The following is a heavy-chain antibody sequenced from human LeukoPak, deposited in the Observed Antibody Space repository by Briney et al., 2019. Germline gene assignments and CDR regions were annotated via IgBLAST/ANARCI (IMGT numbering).Heavy chain of an antibody. D-gene: IGHD5-24*01. CDR2: INPDSGGT. V-gene: IGHV1-2*02. Sequence: GASVKVSCKASGYTFTGYYIFWVRQAPGQGLEWMGWINPDSGGTNYAQKFQGRVAITRDTSITTAYMDLSRLTSDDTAVYYCARDRYGDGFAHFDYWGQGALVTVSS. CDR1: GYTFTGYY. CDR3: ARDRYGDGFAHFDY. J-gene: IGHJ4*02.